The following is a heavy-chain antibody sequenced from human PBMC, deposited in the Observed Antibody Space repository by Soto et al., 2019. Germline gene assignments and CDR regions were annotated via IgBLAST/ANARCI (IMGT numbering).Heavy chain of an antibody. CDR3: ARTLGYCSGGSCYSGAFDY. CDR1: GYTFTSYY. V-gene: IGHV1-46*01. CDR2: INPSGGST. J-gene: IGHJ4*02. D-gene: IGHD2-15*01. Sequence: VKVSCKASGYTFTSYYMRWVRQAPGQGLEWMGIINPSGGSTGYAQKFQGRVTMTRDTSTSTVYMELSSLRSEDTAVYYCARTLGYCSGGSCYSGAFDYWGQGTLVTVSS.